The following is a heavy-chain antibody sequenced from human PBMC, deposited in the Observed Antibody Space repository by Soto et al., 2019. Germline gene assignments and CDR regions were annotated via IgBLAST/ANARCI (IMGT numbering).Heavy chain of an antibody. V-gene: IGHV3-7*01. J-gene: IGHJ4*02. Sequence: GGSLRLSCAASGFTFSSYWMSWVRQAPGKGLEWVANIKQDGSEKYYVDSVKGRFTISRDNAKNSLYLQMNSLRAEDTAVYYCARVVTARVVVAASFDYWGQGTLVTVSS. CDR1: GFTFSSYW. CDR3: ARVVTARVVVAASFDY. CDR2: IKQDGSEK. D-gene: IGHD2-15*01.